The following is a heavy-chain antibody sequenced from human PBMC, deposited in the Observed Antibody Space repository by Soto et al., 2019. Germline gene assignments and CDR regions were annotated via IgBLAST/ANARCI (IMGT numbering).Heavy chain of an antibody. V-gene: IGHV3-48*02. D-gene: IGHD3-16*01. Sequence: EVQLVESGGGLVQPGGSLRLSCAVSGFTFSSHAMNWVRQAPGKGLEWVAYIHSIRSIIYYADSVKGRFTISRDNAKNSLYLQMDSLRDDDTAVYYCARDARNADYDYWGQGTLVTFSS. CDR3: ARDARNADYDY. CDR2: IHSIRSII. CDR1: GFTFSSHA. J-gene: IGHJ4*02.